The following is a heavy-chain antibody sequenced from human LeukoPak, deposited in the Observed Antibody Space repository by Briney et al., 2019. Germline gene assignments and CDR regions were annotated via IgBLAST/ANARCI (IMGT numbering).Heavy chain of an antibody. D-gene: IGHD3-3*01. J-gene: IGHJ4*02. CDR3: AKDRIPDGFYSLDH. V-gene: IGHV3-23*01. CDR2: IFGSGAGI. CDR1: GFAFSTYA. Sequence: PGGSLRLSWTASGFAFSTYAMNWVRQAPGKGLEWVSVIFGSGAGINYADSVKGRFTISRDNSKNTLYLQMNTLRAEDTAIYYCAKDRIPDGFYSLDHWGQGALVTVSS.